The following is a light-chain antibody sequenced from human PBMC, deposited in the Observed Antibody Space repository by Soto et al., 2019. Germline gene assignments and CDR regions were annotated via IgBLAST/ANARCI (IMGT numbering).Light chain of an antibody. CDR2: DVS. CDR3: SSYTSSSKHV. CDR1: SSDVGGYNY. Sequence: QSALTQPASVSGSPGQSITISCTGTSSDVGGYNYVSWYQQQPGKAPKLMIYDVSNRPSGVSNRFSGSKSGNTASLTISGLQAEDEADYYCSSYTSSSKHVFGTGTKLTVL. V-gene: IGLV2-14*01. J-gene: IGLJ1*01.